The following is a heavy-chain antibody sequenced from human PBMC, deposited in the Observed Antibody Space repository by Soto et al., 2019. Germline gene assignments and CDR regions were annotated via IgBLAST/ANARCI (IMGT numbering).Heavy chain of an antibody. D-gene: IGHD2-21*01. CDR2: IYHSGST. V-gene: IGHV4-4*02. J-gene: IGHJ6*02. CDR1: GGSISSSNW. CDR3: ARDHGDSRNIPDV. Sequence: SETLSLTCAVSGGSISSSNWWSWVRQPPGKGLEWIGEIYHSGSTNYNPSLKSRDTISVDKSKNQFSLKLSSVTAADTAVYYCARDHGDSRNIPDVWGQGTTVTVSS.